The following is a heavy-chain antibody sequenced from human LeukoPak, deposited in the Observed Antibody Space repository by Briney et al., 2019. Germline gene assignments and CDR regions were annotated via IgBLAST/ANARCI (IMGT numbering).Heavy chain of an antibody. Sequence: SETLSLTCTVSGGSISSHYWSWIRLPAGKGLEWIGGIYHSGSTNFNPSLGSRVTMSIDTSNNQFSLMLTSLSAADTGVYYCVRGLDDYITYRAFHIWGQGTMVTVSS. V-gene: IGHV4-4*07. CDR1: GGSISSHY. J-gene: IGHJ3*02. CDR3: VRGLDDYITYRAFHI. CDR2: IYHSGST. D-gene: IGHD1-20*01.